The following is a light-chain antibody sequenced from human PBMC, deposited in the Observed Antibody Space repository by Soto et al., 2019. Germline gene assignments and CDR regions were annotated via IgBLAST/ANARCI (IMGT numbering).Light chain of an antibody. CDR3: QHSYILPPT. CDR2: APC. Sequence: DKQMSPCRFSMSPSIVEKGKIVYLASQSISSYVNWYQQKPGNAPKLLIYAPCTLQSCVPSRFSGTGSGTDFTLTISCRQPEDLATHYSQHSYILPPTFGVGTKVDIK. CDR1: QSISSY. V-gene: IGKV1-39*01. J-gene: IGKJ4*01.